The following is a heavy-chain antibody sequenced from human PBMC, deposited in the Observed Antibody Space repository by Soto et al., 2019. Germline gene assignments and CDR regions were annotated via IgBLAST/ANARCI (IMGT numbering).Heavy chain of an antibody. D-gene: IGHD3-22*01. CDR3: ARDRYFYDSRGYYRTLDS. J-gene: IGHJ4*02. CDR2: IFHSGIT. V-gene: IGHV4-59*01. CDR1: GGSFSNDY. Sequence: QVQLQESGPGLVKPSETLSLSCTVSGGSFSNDYWTWIRQSPGKGLEWIGYIFHSGITDYNPSLQSLVTISIDTSRNHFSLNLTSVTAADTAVYYCARDRYFYDSRGYYRTLDSWGQGTLVTVSS.